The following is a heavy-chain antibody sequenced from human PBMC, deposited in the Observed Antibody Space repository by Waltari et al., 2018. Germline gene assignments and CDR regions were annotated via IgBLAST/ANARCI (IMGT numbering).Heavy chain of an antibody. V-gene: IGHV1-2*02. CDR1: GYSFGGYY. D-gene: IGHD6-13*01. Sequence: QVHLVQSGAEVKKSGASVKVSCKASGYSFGGYYLYWVRQASGQGLGWMGWINPNNGDTNYAQKFQGRVTMTRDTSINSVYMDLSRLRSDDTAVYFCARGLGGSSPFDYWGRGTLVTVSS. CDR3: ARGLGGSSPFDY. CDR2: INPNNGDT. J-gene: IGHJ4*02.